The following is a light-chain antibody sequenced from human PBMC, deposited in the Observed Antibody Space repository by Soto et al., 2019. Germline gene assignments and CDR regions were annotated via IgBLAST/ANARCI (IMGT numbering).Light chain of an antibody. CDR2: DSS. V-gene: IGKV3-15*01. J-gene: IGKJ4*01. CDR1: QSISSD. CDR3: QQYNILPLT. Sequence: ERVMTQSPATLSVSPGESATLSCRAGQSISSDLAWYQQKPGQAPRLLIYDSSTRATGIAARFSGSGSGTEFTLTISSLQSEDFAVYYSQQYNILPLTFCGGTKVEIK.